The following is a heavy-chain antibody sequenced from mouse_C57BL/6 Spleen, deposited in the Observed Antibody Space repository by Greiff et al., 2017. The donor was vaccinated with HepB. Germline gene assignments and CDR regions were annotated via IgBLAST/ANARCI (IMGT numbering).Heavy chain of an antibody. CDR2: IHPNSGST. CDR3: ARSGVVATDYFDY. CDR1: GYTFTSYW. J-gene: IGHJ2*01. Sequence: VQLQQSGAELVKPGASVKLSCKASGYTFTSYWMHWVKQRPGQGLEWIGMIHPNSGSTNYNEKFKSKATLTVDKSSSTAYMQLSSLTSEDSAVYYCARSGVVATDYFDYWGQGTTLTVSS. V-gene: IGHV1-64*01. D-gene: IGHD1-1*01.